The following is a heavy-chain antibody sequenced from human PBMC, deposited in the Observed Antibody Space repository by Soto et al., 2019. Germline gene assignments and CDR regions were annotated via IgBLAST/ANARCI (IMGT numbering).Heavy chain of an antibody. Sequence: QLQLQESGPGLVKPSETLSLTCTVSGGSISSRGYYWGWIRQPPGKGLEWIGTIYYSGSTYYNPSVQSRVTISVDTSKNQFSLKLSSVTAADTAVYYCATSNWFDPWGQGTLVTVSS. CDR1: GGSISSRGYY. CDR3: ATSNWFDP. V-gene: IGHV4-39*01. CDR2: IYYSGST. J-gene: IGHJ5*02.